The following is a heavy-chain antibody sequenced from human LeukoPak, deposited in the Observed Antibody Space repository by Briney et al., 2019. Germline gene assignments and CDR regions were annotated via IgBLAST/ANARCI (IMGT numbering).Heavy chain of an antibody. CDR2: ISSNGGST. Sequence: GGSLRLSCSASGFTFSSYAMHWVRQAPGKGLEYVSAISSNGGSTYYADSVKGRFTVSRDNSKNTLYLQMNSLRAEDTAVYYCARADYYDSSGSVDYWGQGTLVTVSS. D-gene: IGHD3-22*01. V-gene: IGHV3-64*04. CDR3: ARADYYDSSGSVDY. CDR1: GFTFSSYA. J-gene: IGHJ4*02.